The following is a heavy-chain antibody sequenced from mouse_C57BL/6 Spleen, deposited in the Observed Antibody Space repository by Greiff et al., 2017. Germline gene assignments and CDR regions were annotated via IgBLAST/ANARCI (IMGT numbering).Heavy chain of an antibody. CDR3: TAYYYGSSYPYYFDY. J-gene: IGHJ2*01. CDR2: IRLKSDNYAT. V-gene: IGHV6-3*01. D-gene: IGHD1-1*01. CDR1: GFTFSNYW. Sequence: EVKVEESGGGLVQPGGSMKLSCVASGFTFSNYWMNWVRQSPEKGLEWVAQIRLKSDNYATHYAESVKGRFTISSDDSKSSVYLQMNNLRAEDTGIYYCTAYYYGSSYPYYFDYWGQGTTLTVSS.